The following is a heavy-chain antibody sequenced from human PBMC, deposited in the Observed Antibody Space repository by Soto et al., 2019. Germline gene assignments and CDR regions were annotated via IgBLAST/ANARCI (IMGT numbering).Heavy chain of an antibody. D-gene: IGHD3-10*01. V-gene: IGHV1-69*02. CDR2: IIPILGIA. CDR1: GGTFSSYT. Sequence: QVQLVQSGAEVKKPGSSVKVSCKASGGTFSSYTISWMRQAPGQGLEWMGRIIPILGIANYAQKFQGRVTITADKSTSTAYMELSSLRSEDTAVYYCAEGRFGELLYPYDWGQGTLVTVSS. CDR3: AEGRFGELLYPYD. J-gene: IGHJ4*02.